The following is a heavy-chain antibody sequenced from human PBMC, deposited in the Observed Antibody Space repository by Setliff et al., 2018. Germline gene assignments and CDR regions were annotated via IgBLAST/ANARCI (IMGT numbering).Heavy chain of an antibody. CDR2: IHHSGKA. Sequence: SETLSLTCAVSGFSISSGYYWGWIRQPPGKGLEWIVNIHHSGKAYYNPSLKSRVTMSVDTSKNHVSLKLSSVTAADTAVYYCARAHTWSLPNDNSGYPGWFDPWGQGILVTSPQ. CDR3: ARAHTWSLPNDNSGYPGWFDP. J-gene: IGHJ5*02. CDR1: GFSISSGYY. D-gene: IGHD3-22*01. V-gene: IGHV4-38-2*01.